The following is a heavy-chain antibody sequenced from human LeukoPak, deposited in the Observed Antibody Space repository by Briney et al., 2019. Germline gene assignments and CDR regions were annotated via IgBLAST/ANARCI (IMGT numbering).Heavy chain of an antibody. Sequence: ASVKVSFKVSGYTLTELSMHWVRQAPGKGLEWMGGFDPEDGEAIYAQKFQGRVTMTEDTSTDTAYMELSSLRSEDTAVYYCAAYYYDSSGYQTTNDYWGQGTLVTVSS. CDR1: GYTLTELS. CDR2: FDPEDGEA. V-gene: IGHV1-24*01. CDR3: AAYYYDSSGYQTTNDY. D-gene: IGHD3-22*01. J-gene: IGHJ4*02.